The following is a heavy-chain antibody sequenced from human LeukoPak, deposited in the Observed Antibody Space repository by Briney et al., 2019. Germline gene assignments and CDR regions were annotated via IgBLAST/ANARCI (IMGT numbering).Heavy chain of an antibody. D-gene: IGHD6-19*01. CDR2: ISSSSTHT. CDR3: AREEEQWLVLGAFDI. CDR1: GFIFSDYY. J-gene: IGHJ3*02. Sequence: GGSLRLSCAASGFIFSDYYMSWIRQAPGKGLEWVSYISSSSTHTNYADSVKGRFTISRDNAKNSLYLQMNSLRAEDTAVYYCAREEEQWLVLGAFDIWGQGTMVTVSS. V-gene: IGHV3-11*05.